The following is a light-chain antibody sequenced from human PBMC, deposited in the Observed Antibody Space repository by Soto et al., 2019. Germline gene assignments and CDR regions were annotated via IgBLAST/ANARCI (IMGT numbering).Light chain of an antibody. V-gene: IGKV1-5*03. Sequence: DIQMTQSPSTLSASVGDRVIITCRASQTIKGWLVWYQHKPGKAPKLLIYKASSLESGVPSRFSGSGSGTEFTLTISSLQPDDFATYYCQQYSSYSTFTFGPGTKVDIK. J-gene: IGKJ3*01. CDR1: QTIKGW. CDR2: KAS. CDR3: QQYSSYSTFT.